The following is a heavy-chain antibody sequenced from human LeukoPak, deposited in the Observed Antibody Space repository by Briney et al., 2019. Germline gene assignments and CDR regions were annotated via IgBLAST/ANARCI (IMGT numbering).Heavy chain of an antibody. CDR2: ISGSGGST. J-gene: IGHJ3*02. D-gene: IGHD3-22*01. CDR3: AKDRRFGYYYDSSGYWPDAFDI. CDR1: GLTFSSYA. Sequence: GGSLRLSCAASGLTFSSYAMSWVRQAPGKGLEWVSAISGSGGSTYYADSVKGRFTISRDNSKNTLYLQMNSLRAEDTAVYYCAKDRRFGYYYDSSGYWPDAFDIWGQGTMVTVSS. V-gene: IGHV3-23*01.